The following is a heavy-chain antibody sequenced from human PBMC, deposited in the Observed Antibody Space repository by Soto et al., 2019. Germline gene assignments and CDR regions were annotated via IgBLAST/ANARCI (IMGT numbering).Heavy chain of an antibody. CDR3: ARERSSGWYVDY. J-gene: IGHJ4*02. CDR2: MNPNSGNT. D-gene: IGHD6-19*01. Sequence: QVQLVQSGAEVKKLGASAKVSCKASGYTFTSYDINWVRQATGQGLEWMGWMNPNSGNTGYAQKFQGRVTMTRNTSIGAAYMELSSLRSEDTAVYYCARERSSGWYVDYWGQGTLVTVSS. CDR1: GYTFTSYD. V-gene: IGHV1-8*01.